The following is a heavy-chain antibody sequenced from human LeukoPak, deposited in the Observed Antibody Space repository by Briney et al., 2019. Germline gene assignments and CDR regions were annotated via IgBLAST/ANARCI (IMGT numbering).Heavy chain of an antibody. V-gene: IGHV4-30-2*01. Sequence: TLSLTCTVSGGSISSGGYSWNWIRQPPGKDLEWIGYIYHSGNTYYNPSLKSRVTISVDRSKNQFSLKLTSVTAADTAVYYCAGGGDSSGFYYYFDSWGQGTLVTVSS. CDR2: IYHSGNT. CDR3: AGGGDSSGFYYYFDS. J-gene: IGHJ4*02. CDR1: GGSISSGGYS. D-gene: IGHD3-22*01.